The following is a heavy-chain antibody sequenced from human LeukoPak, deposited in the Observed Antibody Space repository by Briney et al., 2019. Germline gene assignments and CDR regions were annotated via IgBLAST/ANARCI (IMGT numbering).Heavy chain of an antibody. Sequence: SVKVSCKASGGTFSSYAISWVRQAPGHGLEWMGGIIPIFGTANYAQKFQGRVTITTDESTSTAYMELSSLRSEDTAVYYCARSPPPYSSSWDGDYYHMDVWGKGTTVTVSS. J-gene: IGHJ6*03. CDR3: ARSPPPYSSSWDGDYYHMDV. CDR1: GGTFSSYA. CDR2: IIPIFGTA. V-gene: IGHV1-69*05. D-gene: IGHD6-13*01.